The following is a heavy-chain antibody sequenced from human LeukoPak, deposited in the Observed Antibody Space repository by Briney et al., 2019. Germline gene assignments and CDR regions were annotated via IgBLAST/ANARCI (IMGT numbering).Heavy chain of an antibody. CDR1: GFTFSSYG. CDR2: ISYDGSNK. V-gene: IGHV3-30*18. Sequence: GGSLRLSSAASGFTFSSYGMHWVRQAPGKGLEWVAVISYDGSNKYYADSVKGRFTISRDNSKDTLYLQMNSLRAEDTAVYYCAKDRTFDYWGQGTLVTVSS. J-gene: IGHJ4*02. CDR3: AKDRTFDY.